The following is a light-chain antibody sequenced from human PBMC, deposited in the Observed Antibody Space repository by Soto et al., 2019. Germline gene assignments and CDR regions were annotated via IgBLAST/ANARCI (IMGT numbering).Light chain of an antibody. Sequence: IQMTQSPSSLSASVGDRVTITCQASQDISGFLAWYQQKPGKAPKLLIYNASILQGGVPSRFSGSGSATEFTLTISSLQPEDFATYYCQQVDSYPRSFGQGTKLEIK. CDR1: QDISGF. CDR2: NAS. CDR3: QQVDSYPRS. V-gene: IGKV1-9*01. J-gene: IGKJ2*01.